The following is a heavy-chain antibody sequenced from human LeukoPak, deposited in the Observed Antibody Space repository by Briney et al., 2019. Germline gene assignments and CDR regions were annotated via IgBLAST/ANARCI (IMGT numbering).Heavy chain of an antibody. V-gene: IGHV3-30-3*01. CDR2: ISYDGSNK. D-gene: IGHD2-2*01. CDR3: ARGPAAITIGEY. J-gene: IGHJ4*02. CDR1: GFTFSSYA. Sequence: GGSLRLSCAASGFTFSSYAMHWVRQAPGKGLEWVAVISYDGSNKYYADSVKGRFTISRDNSKNTLYLQMNSLRAEDTAVYYCARGPAAITIGEYWGQGTLVTVSS.